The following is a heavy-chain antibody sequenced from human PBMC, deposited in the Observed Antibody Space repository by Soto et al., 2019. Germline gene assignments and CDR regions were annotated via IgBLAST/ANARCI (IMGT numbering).Heavy chain of an antibody. CDR2: ISYDGSNK. Sequence: GGSLRLSCAASGFTFSSYGMHWVRQAPGKGLEWVAVISYDGSNKYYADSVKGRFTISRDNSKNTLYLQMNSLRAEDTAVYYCAKADDYYYYGMDVWGQGTTVTVSS. J-gene: IGHJ6*02. CDR1: GFTFSSYG. CDR3: AKADDYYYYGMDV. V-gene: IGHV3-30*18.